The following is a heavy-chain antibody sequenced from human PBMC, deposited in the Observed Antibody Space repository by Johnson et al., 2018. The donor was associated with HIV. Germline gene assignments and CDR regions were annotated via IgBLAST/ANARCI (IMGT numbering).Heavy chain of an antibody. CDR2: SWNSGSI. CDR3: ARQTLRAFDI. J-gene: IGHJ3*02. CDR1: GFSVSSYY. V-gene: IGHV3-66*02. Sequence: VQLVESGGGLVQPVGSLTLSCAAPGFSVSSYYMTWVRQAPGKGLEWVSGISWNSGSIGYADSVKGRFTISRDNSKNTLYLQMNSLRAEDTALYYCARQTLRAFDIWGQGTMVTVSS.